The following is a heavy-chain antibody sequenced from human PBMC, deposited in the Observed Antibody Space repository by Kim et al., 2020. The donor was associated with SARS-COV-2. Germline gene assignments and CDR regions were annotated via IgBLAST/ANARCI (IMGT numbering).Heavy chain of an antibody. V-gene: IGHV4-59*01. J-gene: IGHJ6*02. D-gene: IGHD5-18*01. CDR3: ARVARGYGDYYYYGMDV. Sequence: LKSRVTISVDTSKNQFSLKLSSVTAADTAVYYCARVARGYGDYYYYGMDVWGQGTTVTVSS.